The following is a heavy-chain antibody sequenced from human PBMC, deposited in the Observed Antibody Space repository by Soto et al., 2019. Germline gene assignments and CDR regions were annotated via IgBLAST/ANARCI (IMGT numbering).Heavy chain of an antibody. CDR2: ISYDGRNK. CDR1: GFPVSGYS. J-gene: IGHJ5*01. D-gene: IGHD1-26*01. Sequence: QVQVVESGGGVVQPGRSLRLSCAASGFPVSGYSMHWVRQAPGKGLEWVALISYDGRNKDYADSVKGRFIISRDDSKKSVCLQIYSWIAQDRAVYYCVRCWGAGDGSNLGCNRFDPWGQGSLVTVSS. V-gene: IGHV3-30*04. CDR3: VRCWGAGDGSNLGCNRFDP.